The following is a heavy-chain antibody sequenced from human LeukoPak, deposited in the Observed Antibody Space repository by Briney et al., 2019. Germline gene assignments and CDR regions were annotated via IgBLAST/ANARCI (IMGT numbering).Heavy chain of an antibody. J-gene: IGHJ4*02. D-gene: IGHD3-9*01. Sequence: GGSLRLSCAASGCTFSSYWMSWVRQAPGKGLEWVANIKQDGSEKYYVDSVKGRFTISRDNAKNSLYLQMNSLRAEDTAVYYCARPNWLSFFFDYWGQGTLVTVSS. CDR3: ARPNWLSFFFDY. V-gene: IGHV3-7*01. CDR2: IKQDGSEK. CDR1: GCTFSSYW.